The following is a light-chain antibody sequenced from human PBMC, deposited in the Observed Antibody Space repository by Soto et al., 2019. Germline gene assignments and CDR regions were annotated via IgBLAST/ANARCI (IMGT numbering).Light chain of an antibody. Sequence: IVMTQSPATLTVSPGERATLSCRASQSVSSNLAWYQQKPGQAPRLLIYDASTRVTGIPARFSGSGSGTEFTLTISSLQSEDFAIYYCQQYNNWPPLTFGPGTKVDIK. V-gene: IGKV3-15*01. CDR3: QQYNNWPPLT. J-gene: IGKJ3*01. CDR2: DAS. CDR1: QSVSSN.